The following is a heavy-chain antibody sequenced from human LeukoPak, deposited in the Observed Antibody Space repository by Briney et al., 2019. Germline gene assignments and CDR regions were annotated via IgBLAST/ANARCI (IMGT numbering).Heavy chain of an antibody. J-gene: IGHJ3*02. CDR3: ASVTMVVSRSEAGAFDI. D-gene: IGHD5/OR15-5a*01. CDR1: GGTFSSSA. Sequence: SVKVSCKASGGTFSSSAITWVRQAPGQGLEWMGGIIPMFGTSNYAQKLQGRVTITTDESTRTAYMDLSSLRSEDTAVYYCASVTMVVSRSEAGAFDIWGQGTLVTVSS. CDR2: IIPMFGTS. V-gene: IGHV1-69*05.